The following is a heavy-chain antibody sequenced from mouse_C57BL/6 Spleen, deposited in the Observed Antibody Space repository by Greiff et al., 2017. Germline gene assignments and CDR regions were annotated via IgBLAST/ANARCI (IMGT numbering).Heavy chain of an antibody. J-gene: IGHJ1*03. CDR2: IDPSDSYT. CDR1: GYTFTSYW. CDR3: ARHYGNYGYFDV. V-gene: IGHV1-50*01. Sequence: QQSCKASGYTFTSYWMQWVKQRPGQGLEWIGEIDPSDSYTNYNQKFKGKATLTVDTSSSTAYMQLSSLTSEDSAVYYCARHYGNYGYFDVWGTGTTVTVSS. D-gene: IGHD2-1*01.